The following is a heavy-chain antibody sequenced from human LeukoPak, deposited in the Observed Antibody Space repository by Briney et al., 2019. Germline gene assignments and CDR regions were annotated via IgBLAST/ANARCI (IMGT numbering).Heavy chain of an antibody. D-gene: IGHD3-16*01. V-gene: IGHV4-39*01. CDR2: IYYSGST. CDR1: GGSISSSSYY. Sequence: PSETLSLTCTVSGGSISSSSYYWGWIRQPPGKGLEWIGSIYYSGSTYYNPSLKSRVTISLDTSKNQFSLKLSSVTAADTAVYYCARLDGGPFDYWGQGTLVTVSS. CDR3: ARLDGGPFDY. J-gene: IGHJ4*02.